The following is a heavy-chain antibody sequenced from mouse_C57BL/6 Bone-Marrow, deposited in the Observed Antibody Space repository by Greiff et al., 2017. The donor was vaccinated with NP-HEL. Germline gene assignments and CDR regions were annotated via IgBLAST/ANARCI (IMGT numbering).Heavy chain of an antibody. J-gene: IGHJ4*01. CDR2: IRNKANNHAT. D-gene: IGHD1-1*01. CDR1: GFPFSDAW. Sequence: EVKVEESGGGLVQPGGSMKLSCAASGFPFSDAWMDWVRQSPEKGLEWVAEIRNKANNHATSYAESVKGRFTISRDDSKSSVYLQMNSLRAEDTGIYYSTYYGSSYAMDYWGQGTSVTVSS. CDR3: TYYGSSYAMDY. V-gene: IGHV6-6*01.